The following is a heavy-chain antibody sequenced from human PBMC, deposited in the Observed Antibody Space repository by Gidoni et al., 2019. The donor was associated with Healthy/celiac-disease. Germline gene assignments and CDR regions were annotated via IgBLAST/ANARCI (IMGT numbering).Heavy chain of an antibody. CDR2: VGWNSDNI. CDR3: TKEKTVGATVTTWAAFDI. V-gene: IGHV3-9*01. Sequence: EVQLVESGGGLVQPGRSLRISCAASGFTFHDYAMHCVRQTPGKGLGWVSGVGWNSDNIDYADSVKGRFTISRDNAKNSLYLQMNSLRAEDTALYYCTKEKTVGATVTTWAAFDIWGQGTMVTVSS. CDR1: GFTFHDYA. J-gene: IGHJ3*02. D-gene: IGHD4-17*01.